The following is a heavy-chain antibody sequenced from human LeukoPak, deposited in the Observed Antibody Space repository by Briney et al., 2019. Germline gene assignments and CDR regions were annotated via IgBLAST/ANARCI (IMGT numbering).Heavy chain of an antibody. J-gene: IGHJ5*02. CDR1: GGSISSSSYY. CDR2: IYYSGST. V-gene: IGHV4-39*01. Sequence: SETLSLTCTVSGGSISSSSYYWGWIRQPPGKGLEWIGSIYYSGSTYYNPSLKSRVTISVDTSKNQFSLKLSSVTDADTAMYYCARSFYNTGGWFDPWGQGTLVTVSS. D-gene: IGHD5-24*01. CDR3: ARSFYNTGGWFDP.